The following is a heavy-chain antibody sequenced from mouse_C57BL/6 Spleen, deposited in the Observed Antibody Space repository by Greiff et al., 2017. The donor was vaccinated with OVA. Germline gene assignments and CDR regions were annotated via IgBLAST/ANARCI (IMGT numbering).Heavy chain of an antibody. V-gene: IGHV3-6*01. J-gene: IGHJ1*03. CDR2: ISYDGSN. CDR3: ARERGADLGRDWYCDV. D-gene: IGHD4-1*01. CDR1: GYSITSGYY. Sequence: ESGPGLVKPSQSLSLTCSVTGYSITSGYYWNWIRQFPGNKLEWMGYISYDGSNNYNPSLKNRISITRDPSKNQFFLKLNSVTTEGRATYYCARERGADLGRDWYCDVWGTGTTVTVSS.